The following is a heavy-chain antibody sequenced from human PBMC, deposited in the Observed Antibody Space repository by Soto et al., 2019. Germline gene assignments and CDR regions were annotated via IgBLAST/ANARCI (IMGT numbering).Heavy chain of an antibody. Sequence: EVQLVESGGVVVQLGGSLRLSCAASGFTFDDYAMHWVRQAPGKGLEWASLITRDGATTYYGDSVKGRFTISRDNSKNSLYLQMNSLRPDDTAFYYCAKDGGYSDSWFGYSDYWGQGTLVTVSS. V-gene: IGHV3-43D*04. CDR2: ITRDGATT. J-gene: IGHJ4*02. D-gene: IGHD6-13*01. CDR3: AKDGGYSDSWFGYSDY. CDR1: GFTFDDYA.